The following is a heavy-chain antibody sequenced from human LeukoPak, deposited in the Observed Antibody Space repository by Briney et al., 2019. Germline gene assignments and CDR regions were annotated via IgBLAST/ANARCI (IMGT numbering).Heavy chain of an antibody. CDR1: GFTFSSYW. Sequence: GGSQRLSCAASGFTFSSYWMHWVRQAPGKGLVWVSRINSDGSSTSYADSVKGRFTISRDNAKNTLYLQMNSLRAEDTAVYYCARDPLYYPGAFDIWGQGTMVTVSS. CDR2: INSDGSST. CDR3: ARDPLYYPGAFDI. V-gene: IGHV3-74*01. D-gene: IGHD3-10*01. J-gene: IGHJ3*02.